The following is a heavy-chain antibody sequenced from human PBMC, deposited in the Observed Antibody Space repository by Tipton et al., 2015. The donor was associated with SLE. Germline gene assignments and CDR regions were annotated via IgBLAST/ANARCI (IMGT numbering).Heavy chain of an antibody. V-gene: IGHV4-34*01. J-gene: IGHJ6*03. CDR3: ARCGSSLTWDYYYMDV. Sequence: TLSLTCAVYGGSFSGYYWSWIRQPPGKGLEWIGEINHSGSTNCNPSLKSRVTISVDTSKNQFSLKLSSVTAADTAVYYCARCGSSLTWDYYYMDVWGKGTTVPISS. CDR1: GGSFSGYY. D-gene: IGHD6-6*01. CDR2: INHSGST.